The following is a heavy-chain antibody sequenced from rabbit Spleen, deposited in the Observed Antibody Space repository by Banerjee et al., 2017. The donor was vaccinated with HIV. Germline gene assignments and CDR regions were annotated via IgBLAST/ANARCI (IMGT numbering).Heavy chain of an antibody. CDR2: IDSGSSGFP. CDR1: GVTFSGSSY. Sequence: QSLEESGGDLVKPGASLTLTCIASGVTFSGSSYMCWVRQAPGKGLELIACIDSGSSGFPYFASWAKGRFTISKTASTTVTLHMTSLTAADTATYFCARDTSSSFSSYGMDLWGPGTLVTVS. CDR3: ARDTSSSFSSYGMDL. V-gene: IGHV1S40*01. J-gene: IGHJ6*01. D-gene: IGHD1-1*01.